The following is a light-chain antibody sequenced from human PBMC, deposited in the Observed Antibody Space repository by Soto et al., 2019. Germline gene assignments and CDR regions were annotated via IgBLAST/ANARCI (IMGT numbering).Light chain of an antibody. Sequence: DIHMTQSPSTLSASVGDRVTITCRSSQSISSGLAWYQKKPGKAPKLLSYGAASLESGVPSRFSGSGSATEFTLPISSLQPDGFAPYYCQQYNNYWTFGQGTKVDI. J-gene: IGKJ1*01. V-gene: IGKV1-5*01. CDR1: QSISSG. CDR3: QQYNNYWT. CDR2: GAA.